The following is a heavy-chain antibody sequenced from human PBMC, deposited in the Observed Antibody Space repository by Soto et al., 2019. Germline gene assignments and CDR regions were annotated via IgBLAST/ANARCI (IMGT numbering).Heavy chain of an antibody. CDR3: ARGETQQQRDY. CDR1: GGSISSSSYY. CDR2: IFYSGST. V-gene: IGHV4-61*05. Sequence: PSATLSLTCTVSGGSISSSSYYWGWIRQPPGKGLEWIGYIFYSGSTNCNPSLKSRVTISVDTSKNQFSLKLSSVTAADTAVYYCARGETQQQRDYWGQGTLVTVSS. D-gene: IGHD6-13*01. J-gene: IGHJ4*02.